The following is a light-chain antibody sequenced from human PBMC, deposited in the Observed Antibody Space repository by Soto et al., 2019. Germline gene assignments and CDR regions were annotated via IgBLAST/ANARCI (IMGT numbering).Light chain of an antibody. CDR2: GAS. V-gene: IGKV3-20*01. Sequence: EIVLTQSPGTLSLSPGERVTLSCRASQSVSSSYLAWYQQKPGQAPRLLIYGASSRATGIPDRFSGSGSGTDFTLTISRLEPEDFAVYYCQQYGSSRGVTFGQGTKLEIK. CDR1: QSVSSSY. J-gene: IGKJ2*01. CDR3: QQYGSSRGVT.